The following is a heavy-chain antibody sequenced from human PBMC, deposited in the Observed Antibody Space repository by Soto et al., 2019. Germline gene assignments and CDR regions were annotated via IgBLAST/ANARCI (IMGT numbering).Heavy chain of an antibody. CDR3: ARNLFDSRGYPPEV. CDR1: GGSISSGKW. V-gene: IGHV4-4*02. CDR2: IFHTGNT. Sequence: SETLSLTCTVSGGSISSGKWWSWARQPPGEGLEWIGEIFHTGNTDYKPSLKSRVSILVDKSKNQFSLNLDSVTAADTAVYYCARNLFDSRGYPPEVWGQGILVTVSS. D-gene: IGHD3-22*01. J-gene: IGHJ4*02.